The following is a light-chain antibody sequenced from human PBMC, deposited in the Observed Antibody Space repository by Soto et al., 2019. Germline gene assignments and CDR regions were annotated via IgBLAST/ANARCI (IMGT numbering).Light chain of an antibody. CDR3: SAYIARSTLV. CDR2: EVR. Sequence: QSALTQPASVSGSAGQSITISCSGTMRDVGAYNLVSWYQQHPGTAPKLIIYEVRNRPSGISSRFSGSRSGNTASLTISGLQPEDEVDYYCSAYIARSTLVFGGGTKVTVL. J-gene: IGLJ3*02. V-gene: IGLV2-14*01. CDR1: MRDVGAYNL.